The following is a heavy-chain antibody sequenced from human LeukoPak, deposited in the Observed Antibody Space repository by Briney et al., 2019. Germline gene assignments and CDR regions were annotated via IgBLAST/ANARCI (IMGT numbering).Heavy chain of an antibody. V-gene: IGHV3-23*01. D-gene: IGHD5-12*01. CDR3: AKVRRLRLHY. Sequence: PGGSLRLSCAASGFTFSSYAMSWVRRAPGKGLEWVPAISGSGGSTYYADSVKGRFTISRDNSKNTLYLQMNSLRAEDTAVYYCAKVRRLRLHYWGQGTLVTVSS. CDR1: GFTFSSYA. CDR2: ISGSGGST. J-gene: IGHJ4*02.